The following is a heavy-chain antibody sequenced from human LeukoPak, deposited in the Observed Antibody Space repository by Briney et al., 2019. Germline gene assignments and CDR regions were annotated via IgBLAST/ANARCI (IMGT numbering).Heavy chain of an antibody. J-gene: IGHJ6*03. CDR3: ALRRGDYDFWSGYSKYYYYYMDV. CDR2: IYPDASDT. Sequence: PGESLQISCRASGYRFTNYWIAWVRPLPGKGLEWMGIIYPDASDTRYSPSFQGQVTISADKSISTAYLQWSSLKASDTAMYYCALRRGDYDFWSGYSKYYYYYMDVWGKGTTVTVSS. CDR1: GYRFTNYW. V-gene: IGHV5-51*01. D-gene: IGHD3-3*01.